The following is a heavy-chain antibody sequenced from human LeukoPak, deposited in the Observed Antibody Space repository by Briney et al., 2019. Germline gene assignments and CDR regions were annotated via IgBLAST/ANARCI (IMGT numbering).Heavy chain of an antibody. J-gene: IGHJ5*02. CDR1: GYTFTGYY. V-gene: IGHV1-2*02. Sequence: GASVKVSCKASGYTFTGYYMHWVRQAPGQGLEWMGWINPNSDGTNYAQKFQGRVTMTRDTSISTAYMELSRLRSDDTAVYYCAKDKAPNWFDPWGQGTLVTVSS. CDR3: AKDKAPNWFDP. CDR2: INPNSDGT.